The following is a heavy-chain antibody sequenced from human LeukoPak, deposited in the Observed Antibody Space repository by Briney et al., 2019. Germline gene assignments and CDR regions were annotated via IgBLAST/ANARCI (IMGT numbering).Heavy chain of an antibody. CDR3: AKGNIVVVVAAEQPGAFDI. D-gene: IGHD2-15*01. J-gene: IGHJ3*02. Sequence: PGGSLRLSCAASGFTFSSYGMHWVRQAPGKGLEWVAFIRYDGSNKYYADSVKGRFTISRDNSKNTLYLQMNSLRAEDTAVYYCAKGNIVVVVAAEQPGAFDIWGQGTMVTVSS. CDR1: GFTFSSYG. CDR2: IRYDGSNK. V-gene: IGHV3-30*02.